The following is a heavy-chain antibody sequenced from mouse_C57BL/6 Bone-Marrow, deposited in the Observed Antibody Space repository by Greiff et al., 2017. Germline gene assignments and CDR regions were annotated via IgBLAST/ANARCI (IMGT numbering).Heavy chain of an antibody. CDR2: ISDGGSYT. V-gene: IGHV5-4*01. Sequence: EVQWVESGGGLVKPGGSLKLSCAASGFTFSSYAMSWVRQTPEKRLEWVATISDGGSYTYYPDNVKGRFTISRDNAKNNLYLQMSHLKSEDTAMYYCARDGFNRRFAYWGQGTLVTVSA. J-gene: IGHJ3*01. CDR3: ARDGFNRRFAY. CDR1: GFTFSSYA.